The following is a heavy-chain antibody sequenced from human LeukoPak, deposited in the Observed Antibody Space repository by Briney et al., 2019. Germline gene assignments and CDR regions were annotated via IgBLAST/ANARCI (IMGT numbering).Heavy chain of an antibody. CDR2: IIPIFGTA. J-gene: IGHJ6*03. D-gene: IGHD6-13*01. CDR3: ARGSSSSWYPPFYYYYMDV. V-gene: IGHV1-69*06. CDR1: GYTFTSYG. Sequence: SVKVSCKASGYTFTSYGISWVRQAPGQGLEWMGGIIPIFGTANYAQKFQGRVTITADKSTSTAYMELSSLRSEDTAVYYCARGSSSSWYPPFYYYYMDVWGKGTTVTVSS.